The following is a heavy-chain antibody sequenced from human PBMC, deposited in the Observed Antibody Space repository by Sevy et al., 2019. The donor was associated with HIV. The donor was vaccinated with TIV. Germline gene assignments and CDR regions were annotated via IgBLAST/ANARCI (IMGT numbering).Heavy chain of an antibody. J-gene: IGHJ3*02. CDR3: ARFPPQRAFDI. CDR2: VSYDGSNT. Sequence: GGFLRLSCEAFGFAFSDYAMHWVRQVPGKGLEWLAVVSYDGSNTSYADSVKGRFTVSRDNSKNTLYLQMNSLRRDDTAVFYCARFPPQRAFDIWGQGTTVTVSS. CDR1: GFAFSDYA. V-gene: IGHV3-30-3*01.